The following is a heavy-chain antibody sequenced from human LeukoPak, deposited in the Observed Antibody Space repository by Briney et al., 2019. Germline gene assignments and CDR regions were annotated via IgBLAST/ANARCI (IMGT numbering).Heavy chain of an antibody. CDR1: GYTFTSYY. CDR3: ARGGPRGDTAMVLTY. CDR2: INPSGGST. V-gene: IGHV1-46*01. J-gene: IGHJ4*02. Sequence: ASVKVSCKASGYTFTSYYMHWVRQAPGQGLEWMGIINPSGGSTSYAQKFQGRVTMTRDTSTSTVYMELGSLRSEDTAVYYCARGGPRGDTAMVLTYWGQGTLVTVSS. D-gene: IGHD5-18*01.